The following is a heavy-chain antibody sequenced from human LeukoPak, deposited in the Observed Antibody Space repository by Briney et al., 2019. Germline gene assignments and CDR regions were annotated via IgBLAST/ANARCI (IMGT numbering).Heavy chain of an antibody. CDR1: GFTFSSYG. CDR3: ARQGYYGSGSWYFDY. D-gene: IGHD3-10*01. Sequence: GGSLRLSCAASGFTFSSYGMTWVRQAPGKGLEWVSYISSSSSTIYYADSVKGRFTISRDNAKNSLYLQLNSLRAEDTAVYYCARQGYYGSGSWYFDYWGQGTLVTVSS. J-gene: IGHJ4*02. V-gene: IGHV3-48*01. CDR2: ISSSSSTI.